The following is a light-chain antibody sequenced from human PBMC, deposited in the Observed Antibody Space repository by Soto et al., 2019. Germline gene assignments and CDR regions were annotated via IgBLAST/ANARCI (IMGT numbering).Light chain of an antibody. V-gene: IGKV3-15*01. CDR1: QSVSSN. CDR2: DAS. Sequence: EMVMTQSPATLSVSPGERATLSCRASQSVSSNLAWYQQKPGQAPRLLIYDASTRATGIPARFSGSGSGIEFTLTISSLQSEDFAVYYCQQYNNWPPGTFGQGTKVGIK. J-gene: IGKJ1*01. CDR3: QQYNNWPPGT.